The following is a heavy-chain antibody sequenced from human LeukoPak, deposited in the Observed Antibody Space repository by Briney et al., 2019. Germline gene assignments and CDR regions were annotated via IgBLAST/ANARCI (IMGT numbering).Heavy chain of an antibody. Sequence: GGSLRLSCAASGFTFSSYAMSWVRQAPGKGLEWVSAISGSGGSTYYADSVKGRFTISRDNSKNTLYLQMNSLRAEDTAVYYWAKTMILLVIPYYLDYGAREPWSPSPQ. CDR1: GFTFSSYA. CDR2: ISGSGGST. CDR3: AKTMILLVIPYYLDY. V-gene: IGHV3-23*01. D-gene: IGHD3-22*01. J-gene: IGHJ4*02.